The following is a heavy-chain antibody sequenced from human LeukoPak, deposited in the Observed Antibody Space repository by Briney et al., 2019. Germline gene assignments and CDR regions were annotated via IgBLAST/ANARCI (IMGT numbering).Heavy chain of an antibody. J-gene: IGHJ4*02. CDR2: FDPEDGET. Sequence: ASVKVSCKASGYIFTNYGISWVRQAPGQGLEWMGGFDPEDGETIYAQKFQGRVTMTEDTSTNTAYMELSSLTSDDTAVYYCATDLAMVRGVIGGDYWGQGTLVTVSS. CDR3: ATDLAMVRGVIGGDY. D-gene: IGHD3-10*01. CDR1: GYIFTNYG. V-gene: IGHV1-24*01.